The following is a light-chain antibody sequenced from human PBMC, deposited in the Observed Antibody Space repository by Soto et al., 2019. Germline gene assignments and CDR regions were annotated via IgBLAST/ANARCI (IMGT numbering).Light chain of an antibody. CDR3: SSHTSGSTRV. J-gene: IGLJ1*01. Sequence: QSALTQPASVSGSPGQSITISCTGTSSDIGGYDYVSWYQQHPDKAPKHMLYELTDRPSGVSNRFSGSKSGNTASLTISGLQAEDEADYYCSSHTSGSTRVFGTGTKLTVL. V-gene: IGLV2-14*01. CDR1: SSDIGGYDY. CDR2: ELT.